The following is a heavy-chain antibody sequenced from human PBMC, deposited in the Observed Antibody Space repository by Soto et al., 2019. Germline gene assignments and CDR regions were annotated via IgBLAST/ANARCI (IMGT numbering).Heavy chain of an antibody. CDR3: DRGGYYCDSSGSGFQL. CDR2: IKQDGSET. CDR1: GFTFSSYW. J-gene: IGHJ1*01. V-gene: IGHV3-7*04. D-gene: IGHD3-22*01. Sequence: PGGSLRLSCAASGFTFSSYWMSWVRQAPGKGPEWVATIKQDGSETYYVDSVKGRFTISRDNAKNSLYLQMTSLRAEDTAVYFCDRGGYYCDSSGSGFQLWGQGTLVTVSS.